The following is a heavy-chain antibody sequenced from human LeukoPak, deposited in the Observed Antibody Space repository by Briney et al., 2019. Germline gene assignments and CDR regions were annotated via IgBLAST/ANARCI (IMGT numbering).Heavy chain of an antibody. J-gene: IGHJ5*02. CDR3: ARVRTALTNWFDP. CDR2: IYSGGNT. Sequence: GGSLRLSCAASGFTVSSIYMSWVRQAPGKGLEWVSAIYSGGNTYYADSVKGRFTISRDNSENTLSLQMNSLRAEDTAVYYCARVRTALTNWFDPWGQGTLVTVAS. V-gene: IGHV3-66*01. CDR1: GFTVSSIY. D-gene: IGHD4-17*01.